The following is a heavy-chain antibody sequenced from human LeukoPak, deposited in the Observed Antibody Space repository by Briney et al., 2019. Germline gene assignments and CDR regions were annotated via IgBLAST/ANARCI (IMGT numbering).Heavy chain of an antibody. CDR3: ARARGGVYYYGMDV. V-gene: IGHV3-23*01. D-gene: IGHD3-10*01. CDR1: GFTFSSSA. J-gene: IGHJ6*02. Sequence: GGSLRLSCAASGFTFSSSAMSWVRQAPGKGLEWVSAISNNGGYTYYADSVQGRFTISRDNSKNTLYLQMNSLRAEDTAVYYCARARGGVYYYGMDVWGQGTTVSVSS. CDR2: ISNNGGYT.